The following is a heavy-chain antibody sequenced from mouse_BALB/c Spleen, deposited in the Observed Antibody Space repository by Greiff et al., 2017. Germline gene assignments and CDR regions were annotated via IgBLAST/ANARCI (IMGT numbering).Heavy chain of an antibody. CDR3: TRSSGSRGDYWYFDV. J-gene: IGHJ1*01. Sequence: QVQLQQPGAELVKPGASVKLSCKASGYTFTSYYMYWVKQRPGQGLEWIGGINPSNGGTNFNEKFKSKATLTVDKSSSTAYMQLSSLTSEDSAVYYCTRSSGSRGDYWYFDVWGAGTTVTVSS. V-gene: IGHV1S81*02. D-gene: IGHD1-1*01. CDR2: INPSNGGT. CDR1: GYTFTSYY.